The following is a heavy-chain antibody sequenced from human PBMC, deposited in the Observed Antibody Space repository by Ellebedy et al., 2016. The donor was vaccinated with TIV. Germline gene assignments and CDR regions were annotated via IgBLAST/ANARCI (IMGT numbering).Heavy chain of an antibody. J-gene: IGHJ6*02. CDR3: ARGAVDYGDDETESDYYGMDV. CDR1: GGTFSTYA. CDR2: FLPMFGTA. Sequence: ASVKVSCRAFGGTFSTYALNWVRQAPGQGLEWIGAFLPMFGTATSAQKFQGRVTITADESTGTAYMELSSLRYEDTAVYYCARGAVDYGDDETESDYYGMDVWGQGTTVTVSS. D-gene: IGHD4-17*01. V-gene: IGHV1-69*13.